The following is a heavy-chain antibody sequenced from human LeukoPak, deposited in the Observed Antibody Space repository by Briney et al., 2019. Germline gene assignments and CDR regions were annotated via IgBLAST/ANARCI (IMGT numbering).Heavy chain of an antibody. D-gene: IGHD4-11*01. V-gene: IGHV3-23*01. J-gene: IGHJ4*02. CDR2: ISDSGGST. CDR1: GFTFSSYA. CDR3: ARDRETTGYFDY. Sequence: GRSLRLSCAASGFTFSSYAMHWVRQAPGKGLEWVSAISDSGGSTYYADSVKGRFTISRDNSKNTLYLQMNSLRAEDTAVYYCARDRETTGYFDYWGQGTLVTVSS.